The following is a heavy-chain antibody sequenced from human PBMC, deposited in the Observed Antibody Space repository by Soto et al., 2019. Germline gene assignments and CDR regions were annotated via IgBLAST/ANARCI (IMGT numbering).Heavy chain of an antibody. CDR3: ARDRPLYCSGGSCWDYYYGMDV. D-gene: IGHD2-15*01. V-gene: IGHV3-33*01. CDR1: GFTFSSYG. J-gene: IGHJ6*02. CDR2: IWYDGSNK. Sequence: PGGSLRLSCAASGFTFSSYGMHWVRQAPGKGLEWVAVIWYDGSNKYYADSVKGRFTISRGNSKNTLYLQMNSLRAEDTAVYYCARDRPLYCSGGSCWDYYYGMDVWGQGTTVTVSS.